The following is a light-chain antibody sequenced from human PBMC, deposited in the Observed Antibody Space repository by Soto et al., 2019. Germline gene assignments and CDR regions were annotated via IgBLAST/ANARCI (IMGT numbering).Light chain of an antibody. V-gene: IGKV3-20*01. Sequence: EMVLTQSQGTLSLSPGERATLCCRAIQSVSSTYLAWYQQKLGQAPRLLIWGASSRARGLPDRFSGNGSGTEFTLTISRLEPEDFAVYSCQQYRTSLTFSGGTKLEIK. CDR1: QSVSSTY. CDR2: GAS. CDR3: QQYRTSLT. J-gene: IGKJ4*01.